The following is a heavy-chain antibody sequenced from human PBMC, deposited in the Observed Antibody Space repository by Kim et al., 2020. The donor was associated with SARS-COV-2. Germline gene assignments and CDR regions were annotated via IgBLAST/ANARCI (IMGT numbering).Heavy chain of an antibody. CDR3: TGCSSTSCYTWGYYYYGMDV. Sequence: GGSLRLSCAASGFTFSNAWMSWVRQAPGKGLEWVGRIKSKTDGGTTDYAAPVKGRFTISRDDSKNTLYLQMNSLKTEDTAVYYCTGCSSTSCYTWGYYYYGMDVWGQGTTVTVSS. V-gene: IGHV3-15*01. CDR2: IKSKTDGGTT. CDR1: GFTFSNAW. J-gene: IGHJ6*02. D-gene: IGHD2-2*02.